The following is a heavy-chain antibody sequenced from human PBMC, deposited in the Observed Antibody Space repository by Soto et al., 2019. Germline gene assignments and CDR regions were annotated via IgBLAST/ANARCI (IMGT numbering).Heavy chain of an antibody. Sequence: SETLSLTCTVSGGSISSGGYYWSWIRQHPGKGLEWIGYIYYSGSTYYNPSLKSRVTISVDTSKNQFSLKLSSVTAADTAVYYCARGPYCSSTSCSGYYYMDVWGKGTTVTVSS. CDR3: ARGPYCSSTSCSGYYYMDV. D-gene: IGHD2-2*01. V-gene: IGHV4-31*03. J-gene: IGHJ6*03. CDR1: GGSISSGGYY. CDR2: IYYSGST.